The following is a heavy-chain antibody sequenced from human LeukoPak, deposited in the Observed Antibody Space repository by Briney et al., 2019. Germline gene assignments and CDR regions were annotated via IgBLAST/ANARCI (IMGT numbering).Heavy chain of an antibody. D-gene: IGHD3-22*01. Sequence: SVKVSCKASGGTFSRYAISWVRQAPGQGLEWMGGIIPIFGTANYAQKFQGRVTITADESTSTAYMELSSLRSEDTAVYYCARDLYYYDSSGYYRLDYWGQGTLVTVSS. V-gene: IGHV1-69*13. CDR3: ARDLYYYDSSGYYRLDY. CDR1: GGTFSRYA. J-gene: IGHJ4*02. CDR2: IIPIFGTA.